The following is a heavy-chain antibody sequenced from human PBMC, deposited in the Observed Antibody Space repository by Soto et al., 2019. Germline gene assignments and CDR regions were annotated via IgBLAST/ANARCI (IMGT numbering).Heavy chain of an antibody. CDR3: ARGYHYYSGGYFDS. Sequence: SETLSLTCTVSGGSMNSFYWSWIRQPPGKGLEWIGYIYYSGGTNYNPSLRSRVTISVDTSKNQLSLKLSSVTAADTAVYHCARGYHYYSGGYFDSWGKGTLVTVSS. V-gene: IGHV4-59*01. J-gene: IGHJ4*02. CDR1: GGSMNSFY. CDR2: IYYSGGT. D-gene: IGHD3-16*02.